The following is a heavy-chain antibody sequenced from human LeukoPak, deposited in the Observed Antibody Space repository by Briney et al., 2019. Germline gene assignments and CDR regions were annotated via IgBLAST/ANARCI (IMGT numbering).Heavy chain of an antibody. D-gene: IGHD4/OR15-4a*01. CDR3: ARVLTTDAFDI. CDR1: GGSFSGYY. V-gene: IGHV4-34*01. Sequence: SETLSLTCAVYGGSFSGYYWSWIRQPPGKGLEWIGEINRSGSTNYNPSLKSRVTISVDTSKNQFSLKLSSVTAADTAVYYCARVLTTDAFDIWGQGTMVTVSS. J-gene: IGHJ3*02. CDR2: INRSGST.